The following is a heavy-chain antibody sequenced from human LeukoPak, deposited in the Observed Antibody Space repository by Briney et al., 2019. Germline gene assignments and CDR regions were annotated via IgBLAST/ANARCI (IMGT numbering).Heavy chain of an antibody. Sequence: GGSLRLSCAASGFTFNKYPMNWVRQAPGKGLEWISNIRDDSDATTYADSVKGRFTISRDNAKNSLYLQINSLRAEDTAVYYCVRDLNWAFDYWGQGTLVTVS. CDR1: GFTFNKYP. CDR2: IRDDSDAT. J-gene: IGHJ4*02. D-gene: IGHD3-16*01. CDR3: VRDLNWAFDY. V-gene: IGHV3-48*01.